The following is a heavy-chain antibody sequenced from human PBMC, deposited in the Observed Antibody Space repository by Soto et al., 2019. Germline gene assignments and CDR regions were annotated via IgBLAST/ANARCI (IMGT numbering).Heavy chain of an antibody. D-gene: IGHD2-2*01. CDR2: ISSSSSPI. J-gene: IGHJ2*01. CDR3: EVASTSRNWDFDL. V-gene: IGHV3-48*01. CDR1: GFTFSSYS. Sequence: EVQLVESGGGLVQPGGSLRLSCAASGFTFSSYSMNWVRRAPGKGLEWVSYISSSSSPIYYADSVKGRFTISRDNAKNSLYLEMNRPRVEDTAVYYCEVASTSRNWDFDLWGRGTLVTVSS.